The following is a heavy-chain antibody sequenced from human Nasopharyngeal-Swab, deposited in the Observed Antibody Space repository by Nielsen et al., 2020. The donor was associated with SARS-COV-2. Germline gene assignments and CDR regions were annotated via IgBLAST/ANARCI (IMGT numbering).Heavy chain of an antibody. V-gene: IGHV4-30-4*01. CDR2: IYYSGST. CDR3: ARYSLWLPVNWFDP. D-gene: IGHD5-18*01. J-gene: IGHJ5*02. Sequence: RQAPGKGLEWIGYIYYSGSTYYNPSLKSRVTTSVDTSKNQFSLKLSSVTAADTAVYYCARYSLWLPVNWFDPWGQGTLITVSS.